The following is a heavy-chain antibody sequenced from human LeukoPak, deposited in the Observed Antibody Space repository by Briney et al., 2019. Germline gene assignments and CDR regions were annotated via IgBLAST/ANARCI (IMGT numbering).Heavy chain of an antibody. D-gene: IGHD3-10*01. CDR1: GFTFSSYA. CDR2: ISGSGGST. CDR3: AKWRNERSAPGKVDY. Sequence: GGSLRLSCAAPGFTFSSYAMSWVRQAPGKGLEWVSAISGSGGSTYYADSVKGRFTISRDNSKNTLYLQMNSLRAEDTAVYYCAKWRNERSAPGKVDYWGQGTLVTVSS. J-gene: IGHJ4*02. V-gene: IGHV3-23*01.